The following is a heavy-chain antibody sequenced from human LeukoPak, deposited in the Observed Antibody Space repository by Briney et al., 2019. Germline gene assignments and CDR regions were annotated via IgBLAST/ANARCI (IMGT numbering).Heavy chain of an antibody. V-gene: IGHV1-18*01. CDR1: GYIFTTYG. Sequence: ASVKVSCKASGYIFTTYGISWVRQAPGQGPEWMGWISGSTGNTLYAKTVQGRVTLTTDTSTSTAYMELRSLRSDDTAVYYCARVGRDCSGVGGWWGDWFDPWGQGTLVIVSS. D-gene: IGHD2-15*01. CDR2: ISGSTGNT. CDR3: ARVGRDCSGVGGWWGDWFDP. J-gene: IGHJ5*02.